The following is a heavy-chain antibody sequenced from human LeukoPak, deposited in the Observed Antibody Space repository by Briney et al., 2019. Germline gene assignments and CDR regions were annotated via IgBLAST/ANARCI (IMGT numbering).Heavy chain of an antibody. Sequence: PSETLSLTCSVSGGSISSYYWSWIRQPPGKGLEWSEYIHYSGSTNYNPSLKSRVTISADTSNNQFSLKLSSVTAADTAVYYCARDKGAGGSGSYFSDAFDIWGQGTMVTVSS. CDR3: ARDKGAGGSGSYFSDAFDI. D-gene: IGHD3-10*01. J-gene: IGHJ3*02. CDR2: IHYSGST. V-gene: IGHV4-59*01. CDR1: GGSISSYY.